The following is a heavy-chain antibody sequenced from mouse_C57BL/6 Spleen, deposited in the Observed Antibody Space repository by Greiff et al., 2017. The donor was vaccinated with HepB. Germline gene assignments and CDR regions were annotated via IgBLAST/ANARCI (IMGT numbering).Heavy chain of an antibody. CDR1: GYTFTSYW. V-gene: IGHV1-50*01. CDR3: ARGRALGSSYDY. Sequence: QVQLQQPGAELVKPGASVKLSCKASGYTFTSYWMQWVKQRPGQGLEWIGEIDPSDSYTNYNQKFKGKATLTVDTSSSTAYMQLSSLTSEDSAVYYCARGRALGSSYDYWGQGTTLTVSS. J-gene: IGHJ2*01. CDR2: IDPSDSYT. D-gene: IGHD1-1*01.